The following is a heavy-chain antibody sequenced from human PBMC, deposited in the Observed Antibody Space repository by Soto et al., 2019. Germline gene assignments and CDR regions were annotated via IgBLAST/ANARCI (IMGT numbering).Heavy chain of an antibody. CDR3: ERDLVYGDYGTDF. V-gene: IGHV1-18*04. D-gene: IGHD4-17*01. CDR2: INGDNGNT. CDR1: GYSFSNNG. J-gene: IGHJ4*02. Sequence: QVQLVQSGAEVKKPGASVKVSCQASGYSFSNNGISWVRQAPGQGFEWMGWINGDNGNTNYAQKFQGRVTMTTDTTTSTAYMELSSLRSDDTAVYYCERDLVYGDYGTDFWAQGTLVTVSS.